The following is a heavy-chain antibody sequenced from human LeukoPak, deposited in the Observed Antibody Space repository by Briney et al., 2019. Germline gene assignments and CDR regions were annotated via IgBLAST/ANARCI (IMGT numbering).Heavy chain of an antibody. CDR2: INHSGST. CDR3: ARGPPFGTGTTKDEYFQH. V-gene: IGHV4-34*01. CDR1: GGSFSGYY. Sequence: PSETLSLTCAVYGGSFSGYYWSWIRQPPGKGLEWIGEINHSGSTNYNPSLKSRVTISVDTSKNQFSLKLSSVTAADTAVYYCARGPPFGTGTTKDEYFQHWGQGTLVTVSS. D-gene: IGHD1-7*01. J-gene: IGHJ1*01.